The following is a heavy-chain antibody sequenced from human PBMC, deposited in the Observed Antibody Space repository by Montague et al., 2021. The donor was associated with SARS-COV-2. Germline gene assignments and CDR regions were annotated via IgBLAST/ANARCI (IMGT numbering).Heavy chain of an antibody. CDR1: GGSFSGYY. CDR2: ITHIGST. D-gene: IGHD5-12*01. Sequence: SETLSLTCAVYGGSFSGYYWGWIRQPPGKGLEWIGEITHIGSTNYNPSLRSRVTISVDTSKNQFSLKLSSVTAADTAVYYCARAVGRGYSGYVGEYWGQGTLVTVSS. CDR3: ARAVGRGYSGYVGEY. J-gene: IGHJ4*02. V-gene: IGHV4-34*01.